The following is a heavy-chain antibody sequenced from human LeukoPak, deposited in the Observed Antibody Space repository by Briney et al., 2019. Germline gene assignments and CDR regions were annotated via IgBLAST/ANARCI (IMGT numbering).Heavy chain of an antibody. D-gene: IGHD5-18*01. CDR2: IYYSGNT. CDR1: GGSISTYS. Sequence: SETLSLTCTVSGGSISTYSWSWIRQPPGKGLEWIGFIYYSGNTNYNPSLKSRVTISVDTSKNQFSLKLSSVTAADTAMYYCAGSGYSSGYLFDYWGQGTLVAVSS. CDR3: AGSGYSSGYLFDY. J-gene: IGHJ4*02. V-gene: IGHV4-59*01.